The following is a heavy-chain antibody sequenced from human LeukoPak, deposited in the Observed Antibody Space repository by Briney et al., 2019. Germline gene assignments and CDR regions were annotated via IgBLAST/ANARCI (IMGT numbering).Heavy chain of an antibody. CDR3: ARPHYYDSSGYYEKSWYFDY. Sequence: GGALRLSCAASGFTFISYGMHWVRQAPGKGPEWVAVIWYDGGNKYYADSVKGRFTISRDNSKNTLYLQMNSLRAEDTAVYYCARPHYYDSSGYYEKSWYFDYWGQGTLVTVSS. V-gene: IGHV3-33*01. CDR1: GFTFISYG. J-gene: IGHJ4*02. D-gene: IGHD3-22*01. CDR2: IWYDGGNK.